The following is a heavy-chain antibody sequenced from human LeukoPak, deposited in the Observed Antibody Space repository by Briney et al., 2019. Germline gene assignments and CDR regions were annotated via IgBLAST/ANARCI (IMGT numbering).Heavy chain of an antibody. CDR3: AKGPGRGDYDSSGRIDY. CDR1: GFTFSSYG. Sequence: GGSLRLSCAASGFTFSSYGMHWVRQAPGKGLEWVAVISYDGGNKYYADSVKGRFTISRDNSKNTLYLQMNSLRAEDTAVYYCAKGPGRGDYDSSGRIDYWGQGTLVTVSS. J-gene: IGHJ4*02. V-gene: IGHV3-30*18. CDR2: ISYDGGNK. D-gene: IGHD3-22*01.